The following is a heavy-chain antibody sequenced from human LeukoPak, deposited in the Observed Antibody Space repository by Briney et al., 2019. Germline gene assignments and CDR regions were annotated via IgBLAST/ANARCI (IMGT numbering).Heavy chain of an antibody. D-gene: IGHD3-22*01. Sequence: ASVKVSCKASGYTFTGYYMHWVRQAPGQGLEWMGWINPNSGGTNYAQKFQGRVTTTRDTSISTAYMELSRLRSDDTAVYYCAREALYYDSSGYYLQRGAFDIWGQGTMVTVSS. V-gene: IGHV1-2*02. J-gene: IGHJ3*02. CDR3: AREALYYDSSGYYLQRGAFDI. CDR2: INPNSGGT. CDR1: GYTFTGYY.